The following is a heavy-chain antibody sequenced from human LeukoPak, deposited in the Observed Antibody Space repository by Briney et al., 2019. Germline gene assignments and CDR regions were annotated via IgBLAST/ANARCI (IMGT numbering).Heavy chain of an antibody. CDR2: IIPIFGTA. J-gene: IGHJ6*02. CDR3: ARGRGGYCSSTSCYGYYYYYGMDV. Sequence: SVKVSCKASGGTFSSYAISWVRQAPGQGLEWMGGIIPIFGTANYAQKFQGRVTITADESTSTAYMELSSLRSEDTAVYYCARGRGGYCSSTSCYGYYYYYGMDVWGQGTTVTVSS. D-gene: IGHD2-2*01. CDR1: GGTFSSYA. V-gene: IGHV1-69*13.